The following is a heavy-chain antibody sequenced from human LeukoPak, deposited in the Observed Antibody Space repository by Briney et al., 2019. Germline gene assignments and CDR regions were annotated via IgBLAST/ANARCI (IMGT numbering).Heavy chain of an antibody. CDR1: GGSFSGYY. J-gene: IGHJ4*01. D-gene: IGHD3-10*01. CDR2: INHSGST. V-gene: IGHV4-34*01. CDR3: ARGRIEGAGSYKY. Sequence: PAETLTLTCAVYGGSFSGYYWSWIRQPPGKGLEWIGEINHSGSTNYNPSLKSRASISVDTSKNQFSLKLSSVTAADTAVYYCARGRIEGAGSYKYWGKRTLVSASS.